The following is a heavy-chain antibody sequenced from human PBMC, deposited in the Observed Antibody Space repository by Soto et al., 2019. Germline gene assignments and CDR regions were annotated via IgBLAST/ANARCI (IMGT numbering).Heavy chain of an antibody. D-gene: IGHD4-17*01. J-gene: IGHJ4*02. CDR1: GGSISSYY. Sequence: SETLSLTCTVSGGSISSYYWSWIRQPPGKGLEWIGYIYYSGSTNYNPSIKSRVTISVDTSKNQFSLKLSSVTAADTAVYYCARHPGDYFDYWGQGTLVTVSS. V-gene: IGHV4-59*01. CDR3: ARHPGDYFDY. CDR2: IYYSGST.